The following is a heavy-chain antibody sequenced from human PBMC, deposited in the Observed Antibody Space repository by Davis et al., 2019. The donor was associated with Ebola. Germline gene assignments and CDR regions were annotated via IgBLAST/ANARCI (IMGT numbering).Heavy chain of an antibody. Sequence: GGSLRLSCAASGFTFSSYAMSWVRQAPGKGLEWVSAISGDGRSTYYSDSVKGRFTISRANSKNTLYLQMSSLRAEDTAVYYCAKDPYSSSWYYFDYWGQGTLVTVSS. CDR3: AKDPYSSSWYYFDY. CDR1: GFTFSSYA. D-gene: IGHD6-13*01. V-gene: IGHV3-23*01. CDR2: ISGDGRST. J-gene: IGHJ4*02.